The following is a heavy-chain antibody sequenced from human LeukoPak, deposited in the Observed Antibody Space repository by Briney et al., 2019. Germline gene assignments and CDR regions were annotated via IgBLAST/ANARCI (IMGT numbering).Heavy chain of an antibody. CDR1: GGTFSSYA. J-gene: IGHJ5*02. D-gene: IGHD5-24*01. CDR2: IIPILGIA. V-gene: IGHV1-69*04. CDR3: ARDGRDGYNPFDP. Sequence: SVKVSCKASGGTFSSYAISWVRQAPGQGLEWMGRIIPILGIANYAQKFQGRVTITADKSTSTAYVELSSLRSEDTAVYYCARDGRDGYNPFDPWGQGTLVTVSS.